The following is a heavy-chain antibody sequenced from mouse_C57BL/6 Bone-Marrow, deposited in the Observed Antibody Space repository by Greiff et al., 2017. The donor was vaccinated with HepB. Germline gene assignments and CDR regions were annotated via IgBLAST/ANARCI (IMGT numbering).Heavy chain of an antibody. CDR2: IWSGGST. CDR1: GFSLTSYG. V-gene: IGHV2-2*01. J-gene: IGHJ4*01. CDR3: ASAYYSFMDY. Sequence: VKLVESGPGLVQPSQRLSITCTVSGFSLTSYGVHWVRQSPGKGLEWLGVIWSGGSTDYNAAFISRLGISKDNSKSQVFFKMNSLQADDTAIYYCASAYYSFMDYWGQGTSVTVSS. D-gene: IGHD2-12*01.